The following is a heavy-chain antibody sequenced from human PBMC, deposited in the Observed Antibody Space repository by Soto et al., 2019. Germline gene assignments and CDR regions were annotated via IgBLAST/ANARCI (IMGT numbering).Heavy chain of an antibody. Sequence: QVHLVQSGAEVKKPGASVNVSCKASGYTFIDYYIHWLRQAPGQGPEWMGWIIPKSGDTKYSEKCEGRVAMPRDTSINTAYTEMTRLRSDDTAVYYCARGFYDSSGFFYAGWFGPWGQGSLVTVSS. CDR2: IIPKSGDT. D-gene: IGHD3-22*01. CDR1: GYTFIDYY. V-gene: IGHV1-2*02. CDR3: ARGFYDSSGFFYAGWFGP. J-gene: IGHJ5*02.